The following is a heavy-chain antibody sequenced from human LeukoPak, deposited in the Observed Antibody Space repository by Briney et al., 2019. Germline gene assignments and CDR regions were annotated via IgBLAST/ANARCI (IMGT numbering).Heavy chain of an antibody. CDR2: IRSKAYGGTT. CDR3: TRQVRATSSSWYVAVAGTAAYFDY. D-gene: IGHD6-13*01. CDR1: GFTFGDYA. J-gene: IGHJ4*02. Sequence: QSGGSLRLSCTASGFTFGDYAMSWVRQAPGKGLEGVGFIRSKAYGGTTEYAASVKGRFTISRDDSKSIAYLQMNSLKTEDTAVYYCTRQVRATSSSWYVAVAGTAAYFDYWGQGTLVTVSS. V-gene: IGHV3-49*04.